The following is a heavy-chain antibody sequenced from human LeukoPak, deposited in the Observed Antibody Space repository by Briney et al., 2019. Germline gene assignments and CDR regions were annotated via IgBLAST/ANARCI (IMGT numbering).Heavy chain of an antibody. CDR2: ISGSGGST. J-gene: IGHJ5*02. D-gene: IGHD2-15*01. V-gene: IGHV3-23*01. CDR3: ARGGYCSGGSCPRGSWFDP. CDR1: GFTFSSYA. Sequence: GGSLRLSCAASGFTFSSYAMSWVRQAPGKGLEWVSAISGSGGSTYYADSVKGRFTISRDNSKNTLYLQMNSLRAGDTAVYYCARGGYCSGGSCPRGSWFDPWGQGTLVTVSS.